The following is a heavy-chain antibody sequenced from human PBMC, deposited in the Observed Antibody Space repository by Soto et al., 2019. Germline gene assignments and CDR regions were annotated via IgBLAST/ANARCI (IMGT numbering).Heavy chain of an antibody. V-gene: IGHV4-61*08. CDR2: TYYSGRA. D-gene: IGHD6-13*01. CDR1: GESISSGGFS. J-gene: IGHJ5*02. Sequence: PSETLSLTCAVFGESISSGGFSWRCIRQPTGKRQAKSGYTYYSGRAKYNPSIKSRVTISVDTSKNQFSLKLSSVSAADTAVYYCARLAHSRFDPWGQGTLVTVSS. CDR3: ARLAHSRFDP.